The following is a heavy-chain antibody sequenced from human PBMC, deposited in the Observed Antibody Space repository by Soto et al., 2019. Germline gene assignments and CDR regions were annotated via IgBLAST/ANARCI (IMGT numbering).Heavy chain of an antibody. V-gene: IGHV3-23*01. J-gene: IGHJ6*03. CDR2: ISNSGSNR. CDR3: ARRGRTLPHYSYYMDV. CDR1: GFTFSNYV. Sequence: EVQLLEYGGGLVQPGGSLRLSCAGSGFTFSNYVMSWVRQAPGKGLEWVSSISNSGSNRYYAESVKGRVTISRDNSNNTLYLTMTRLTAKDTALYYCARRGRTLPHYSYYMDVWGKGTTVTVSS.